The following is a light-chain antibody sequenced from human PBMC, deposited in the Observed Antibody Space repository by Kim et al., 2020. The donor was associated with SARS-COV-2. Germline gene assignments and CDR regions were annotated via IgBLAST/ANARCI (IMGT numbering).Light chain of an antibody. CDR1: SLRSYY. V-gene: IGLV3-19*01. Sequence: ALVQTVRITCQGDSLRSYYARWYQQKPGQAPVLVIYGKNNRPSGIPDRFSGSSSGNTASLTITGAQAEDEADYYCNSRGSSGNHWVFGGGTQLTVL. J-gene: IGLJ3*02. CDR2: GKN. CDR3: NSRGSSGNHWV.